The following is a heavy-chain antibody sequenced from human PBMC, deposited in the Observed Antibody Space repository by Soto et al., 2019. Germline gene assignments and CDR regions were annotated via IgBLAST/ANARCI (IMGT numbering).Heavy chain of an antibody. CDR1: GFTVSSNY. V-gene: IGHV3-53*04. CDR2: IYSGGST. J-gene: IGHJ6*03. CDR3: ASITRGENYMDV. D-gene: IGHD3-3*01. Sequence: EVQLVESGAGLVQPGGSLRLSCAASGFTVSSNYMSWVRQAPGKGLEWVSVIYSGGSTYDADSVKGRFTISSHHSKNTLYLQMNSMRAEETTVYYCASITRGENYMDVWGKGTTVTVSS.